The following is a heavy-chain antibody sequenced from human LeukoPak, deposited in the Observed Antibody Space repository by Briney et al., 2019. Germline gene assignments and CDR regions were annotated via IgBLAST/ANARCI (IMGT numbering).Heavy chain of an antibody. CDR1: GFTFSTYA. CDR3: ARGVSYRMVGTATDFDY. J-gene: IGHJ4*02. Sequence: GGSLRLSCAASGFTFSTYAMHWVRQAPGKGLEYISSISSDGGSTYYADSVKGRFTISRDNAKNSQYLQMNSLRAEDTGVYYCARGVSYRMVGTATDFDYWGQGILVTVSS. V-gene: IGHV3-64*04. D-gene: IGHD2-21*02. CDR2: ISSDGGST.